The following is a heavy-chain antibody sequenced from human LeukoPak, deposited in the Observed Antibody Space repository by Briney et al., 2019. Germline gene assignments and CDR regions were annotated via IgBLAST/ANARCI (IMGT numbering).Heavy chain of an antibody. Sequence: GGSLRLSCAASGFTFSSYEMNWVRQAPGKGLEWVSYISTTGSSIYYADSVKGRFTISRDNVKNLLYLQMNSLRAEDTAVYYCAELGITMIGGVWGKGTTVTISS. CDR2: ISTTGSSI. CDR1: GFTFSSYE. J-gene: IGHJ6*04. D-gene: IGHD3-10*02. V-gene: IGHV3-48*03. CDR3: AELGITMIGGV.